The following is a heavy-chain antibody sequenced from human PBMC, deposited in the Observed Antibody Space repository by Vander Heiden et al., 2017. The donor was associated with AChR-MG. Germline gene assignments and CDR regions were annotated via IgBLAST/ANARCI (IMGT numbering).Heavy chain of an antibody. CDR3: ARSVHSSSFDY. CDR1: GFTFSSYA. J-gene: IGHJ4*02. D-gene: IGHD6-6*01. Sequence: QVQLVESGGGVVKPGRSLRLSCAASGFTFSSYAMHWVRQAPGKGLEWVAVISYDGSNKYYADSVKGRFTISRDNSKNTLYLQMNSLRAEDTAVYYCARSVHSSSFDYWGQGTLVTVSS. V-gene: IGHV3-30-3*01. CDR2: ISYDGSNK.